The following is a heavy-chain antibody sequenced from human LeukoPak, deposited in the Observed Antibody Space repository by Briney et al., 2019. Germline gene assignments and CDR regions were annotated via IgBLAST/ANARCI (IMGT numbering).Heavy chain of an antibody. CDR1: DDSFSSHY. CDR2: ISYIGST. D-gene: IGHD5-24*01. CDR3: ATGRDGYNHPFDY. J-gene: IGHJ4*02. V-gene: IGHV4-59*11. Sequence: SETLSLTCAVSDDSFSSHYWTWIRQPPGKGLEWIGYISYIGSTNYNPSLKSRVTISIDTSKNQFSLKLTSVTAADTAVYYCATGRDGYNHPFDYWGQGTLVTVSS.